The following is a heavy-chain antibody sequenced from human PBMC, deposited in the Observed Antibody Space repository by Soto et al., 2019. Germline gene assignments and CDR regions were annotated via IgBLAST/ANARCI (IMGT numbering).Heavy chain of an antibody. CDR3: ARGGYYYGSGTSGEIDY. J-gene: IGHJ4*02. D-gene: IGHD3-10*01. V-gene: IGHV1-2*04. CDR1: GYTFTGYY. Sequence: QVQLVQSGAEVKKPGASVKVSCKASGYTFTGYYMHWVRQAPGQGLEWMGWINPNSGGTNYAQKVQGWVTMTRDPSISTAYMELSRLRSDDTAVYYCARGGYYYGSGTSGEIDYWGQGTLVTVAS. CDR2: INPNSGGT.